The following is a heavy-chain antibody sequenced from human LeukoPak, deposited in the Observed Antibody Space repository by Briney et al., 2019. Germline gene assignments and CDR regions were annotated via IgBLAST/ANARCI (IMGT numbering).Heavy chain of an antibody. CDR1: AFPFSSSW. D-gene: IGHD2-15*01. V-gene: IGHV3-74*01. CDR2: INTDGTSR. CDR3: ATSPVVATTPYYFDY. J-gene: IGHJ4*02. Sequence: GGSLRLSCAASAFPFSSSWMHWVRQVPGKGLVWVSRINTDGTSRAYADSVKGRFTISRDNAKNTLYLQMNSLRAEDTAVYYCATSPVVATTPYYFDYWGQGTLVTVSS.